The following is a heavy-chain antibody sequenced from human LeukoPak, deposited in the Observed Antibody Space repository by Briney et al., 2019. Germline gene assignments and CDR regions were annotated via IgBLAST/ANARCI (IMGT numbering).Heavy chain of an antibody. Sequence: SETLSLTCTVSGGSISSSSYYWGWIRQPPGKGLEWIGSIYYSGSTYYNPSLKSRVTISVDTSKNQFSLKLSSVTAADTAVYYCARHWDFRYCSSTSCYAHIPYYFDYWGQGTLVTVSS. CDR3: ARHWDFRYCSSTSCYAHIPYYFDY. V-gene: IGHV4-39*01. CDR1: GGSISSSSYY. D-gene: IGHD2-2*01. J-gene: IGHJ4*02. CDR2: IYYSGST.